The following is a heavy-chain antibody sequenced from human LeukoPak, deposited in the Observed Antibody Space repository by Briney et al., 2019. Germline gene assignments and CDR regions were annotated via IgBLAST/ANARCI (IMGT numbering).Heavy chain of an antibody. J-gene: IGHJ4*02. V-gene: IGHV3-74*01. Sequence: GGSLRLSCAASGFTFSSYWMHRVRQAPGKGLVWVSRINSDGSSTSYADSVKGRFTISRDNAKNTLYLQMNSLRAEDTAVYYCARGGARLVRGLDYWGRGTLVTVSS. CDR2: INSDGSST. CDR3: ARGGARLVRGLDY. D-gene: IGHD6-19*01. CDR1: GFTFSSYW.